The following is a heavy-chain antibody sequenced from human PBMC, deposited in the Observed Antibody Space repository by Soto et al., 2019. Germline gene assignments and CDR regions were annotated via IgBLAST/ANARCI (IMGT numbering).Heavy chain of an antibody. V-gene: IGHV4-59*01. J-gene: IGHJ4*02. CDR2: IYYSGST. D-gene: IGHD3-16*02. Sequence: ASETLSLTCTVSGGSISSYYWSWIRQPPGKGLEWIGYIYYSGSTNYNPSLKSRVTISADTSKNQFSLKLSSVTAADTAVYYCARGYRKLDYWGQGNLVTVSS. CDR3: ARGYRKLDY. CDR1: GGSISSYY.